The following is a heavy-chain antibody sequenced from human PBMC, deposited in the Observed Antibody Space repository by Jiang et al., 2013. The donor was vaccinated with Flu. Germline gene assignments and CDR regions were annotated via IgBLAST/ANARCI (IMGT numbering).Heavy chain of an antibody. CDR2: IIPILGIA. J-gene: IGHJ6*01. V-gene: IGHV1-69*04. CDR1: GGTFSSYT. D-gene: IGHD5-12*01. Sequence: GAEVKKPGSSVKVSCKASGGTFSSYTISWVRQAPGQGLEWMGRIIPILGIANYAQRFQGRVTITADKSTSTAYMELSSLRSEDTAVYYCARDFDITASGHNYYYYYGMDV. CDR3: ARDFDITASGHNYYYYYGMDV.